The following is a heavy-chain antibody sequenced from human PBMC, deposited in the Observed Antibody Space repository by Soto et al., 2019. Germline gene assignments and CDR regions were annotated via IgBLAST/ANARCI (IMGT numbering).Heavy chain of an antibody. V-gene: IGHV1-69*01. J-gene: IGHJ6*02. CDR1: GGTFSSYA. D-gene: IGHD3-10*01. Sequence: QVQLVQSGAEVKKPGSSVKVSCKASGGTFSSYAISWVRQAPGQGLEWMGGIIPIFGTANYAQKFQGRVTITADESTSTAYMELSSLRSEDTAVYYCARKYYYGSGSYFDYYYSGMDVWGQGTTVTVSS. CDR3: ARKYYYGSGSYFDYYYSGMDV. CDR2: IIPIFGTA.